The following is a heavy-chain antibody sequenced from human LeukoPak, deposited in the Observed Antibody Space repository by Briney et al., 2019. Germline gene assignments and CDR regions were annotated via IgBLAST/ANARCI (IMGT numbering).Heavy chain of an antibody. V-gene: IGHV1-2*02. CDR3: ASPLNYDSSGYFDY. CDR1: GYTFTGYY. Sequence: ASVKVSCKASGYTFTGYYMHWVRQAPGQGLEWMGWINPNSGGTNYAQKFQGRVTMPRDTSISTAYMELSRLRSDDTAVYYCASPLNYDSSGYFDYWGQGTLVTVSS. J-gene: IGHJ4*02. CDR2: INPNSGGT. D-gene: IGHD3-22*01.